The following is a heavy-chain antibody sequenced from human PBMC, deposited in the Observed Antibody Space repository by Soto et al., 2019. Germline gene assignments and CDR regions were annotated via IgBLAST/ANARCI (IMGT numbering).Heavy chain of an antibody. V-gene: IGHV3-23*01. CDR2: ISDSGGST. Sequence: LGGSLRLSCAVSGFTVSNNYMSWVRQAPGKGLEWVSGISDSGGSTYYADSVKGRFTISRDNSKNTLYLQMNSLRAEDTAVYYCAKGTYYYGSAPYYLDYWGQGTLVTVSS. CDR3: AKGTYYYGSAPYYLDY. D-gene: IGHD3-10*01. J-gene: IGHJ4*02. CDR1: GFTVSNNY.